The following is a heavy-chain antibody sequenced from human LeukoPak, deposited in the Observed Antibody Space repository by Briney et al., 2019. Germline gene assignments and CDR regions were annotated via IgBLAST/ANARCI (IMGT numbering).Heavy chain of an antibody. J-gene: IGHJ6*03. CDR1: GYTFTSYG. D-gene: IGHD5-18*01. V-gene: IGHV1-18*01. CDR2: ISVYNGNT. CDR3: ARGYSYGYYYYMDV. Sequence: ASVKVSCKASGYTFTSYGINWVRQAPGQGLEWMGWISVYNGNTNYAQRLQGRVSMTTDTSTSTAYMELRSLRSDDSAVYYCARGYSYGYYYYMDVLGKGTTVTVSS.